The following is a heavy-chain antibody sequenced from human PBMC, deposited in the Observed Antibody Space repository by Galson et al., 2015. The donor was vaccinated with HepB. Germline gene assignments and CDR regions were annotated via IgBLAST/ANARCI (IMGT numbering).Heavy chain of an antibody. CDR2: ISGSGGST. Sequence: SLRLSCAASGFTFSSYAMSWVRQAPGKGLEWVSAISGSGGSTYYADSVKGRFTISRDNSKNTLYLQMNSLRAEDTAVYYCAKDRTRVAGATIGGVLDYWGQGTLVTVSS. V-gene: IGHV3-23*01. CDR1: GFTFSSYA. J-gene: IGHJ4*02. D-gene: IGHD1-26*01. CDR3: AKDRTRVAGATIGGVLDY.